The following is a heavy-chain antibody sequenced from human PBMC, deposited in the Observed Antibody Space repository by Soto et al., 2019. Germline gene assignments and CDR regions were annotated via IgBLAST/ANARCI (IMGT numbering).Heavy chain of an antibody. V-gene: IGHV4-39*01. CDR3: ARLGNTIFGVVISPPDY. CDR2: IYYSGST. D-gene: IGHD3-3*01. J-gene: IGHJ4*02. Sequence: PSETLSLTCTVSGGSISSSSYYWGWIRQPPGKGLEWIGSIYYSGSTYYNPSLKSRVTISVDTSKNQFSLKLSSVTAADTAVYYCARLGNTIFGVVISPPDYWGQGTLVTVS. CDR1: GGSISSSSYY.